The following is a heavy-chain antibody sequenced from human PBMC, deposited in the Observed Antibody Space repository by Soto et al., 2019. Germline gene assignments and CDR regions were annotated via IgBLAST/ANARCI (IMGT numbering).Heavy chain of an antibody. Sequence: QVQLVESGGGVVQPGRSLRLSCVASGFSFSSYAMHWVRQAPGKGLEWVALISYDGSNTYYADSVKGRFTISRDNSKNTLYVKMNSLRAEDTAVYYCARDTRAYGAVAGVYYYYGMDVWGQGTTVTVSS. J-gene: IGHJ6*02. CDR3: ARDTRAYGAVAGVYYYYGMDV. D-gene: IGHD6-19*01. V-gene: IGHV3-30-3*01. CDR1: GFSFSSYA. CDR2: ISYDGSNT.